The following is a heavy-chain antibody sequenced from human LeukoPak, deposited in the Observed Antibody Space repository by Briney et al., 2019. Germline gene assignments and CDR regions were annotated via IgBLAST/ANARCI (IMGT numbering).Heavy chain of an antibody. Sequence: GGSLRLSCAASGFTFSSSAMSWVRQAPGKGLEWVSAISDNGGYTYYADSVQGRFTISRDNSKSTLCLQMNSLRAEDTAVYYCAKQLGYCSDGSCYFPYWGQGTLVTVSS. J-gene: IGHJ4*02. V-gene: IGHV3-23*01. CDR1: GFTFSSSA. CDR3: AKQLGYCSDGSCYFPY. CDR2: ISDNGGYT. D-gene: IGHD2-15*01.